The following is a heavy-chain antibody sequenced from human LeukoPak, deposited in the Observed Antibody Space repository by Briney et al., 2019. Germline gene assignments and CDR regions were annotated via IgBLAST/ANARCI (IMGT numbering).Heavy chain of an antibody. CDR1: GGSFSGYH. Sequence: PSETLSLTCAVYGGSFSGYHWSWIRQPPGKGLEWIGEINHSGSTNYNPSLKSRVTISVDTSKNQFSLKLSSVTAADTAVYYCARSTMVRRLDYWGQGTLVTVSS. D-gene: IGHD3-10*01. CDR3: ARSTMVRRLDY. V-gene: IGHV4-34*01. CDR2: INHSGST. J-gene: IGHJ4*02.